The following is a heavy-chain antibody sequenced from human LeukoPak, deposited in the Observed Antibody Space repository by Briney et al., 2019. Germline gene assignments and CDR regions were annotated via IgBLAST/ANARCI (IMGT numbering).Heavy chain of an antibody. CDR2: IKQDGNEK. CDR3: AKGRGRGSEMEFDY. D-gene: IGHD1-1*01. J-gene: IGHJ4*02. V-gene: IGHV3-7*02. CDR1: GFTFSSHW. Sequence: GGSLRLSCAASGFTFSSHWMSWVRQAPGKGLEWVANIKQDGNEKYYVDSVKGRFTISRDNSKNTLYLQMNSLRAEDTAVYYCAKGRGRGSEMEFDYWGQGTLVTVSS.